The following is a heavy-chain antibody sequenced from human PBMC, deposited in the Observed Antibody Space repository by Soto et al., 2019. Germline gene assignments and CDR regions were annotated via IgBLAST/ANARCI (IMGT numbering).Heavy chain of an antibody. D-gene: IGHD3-3*01. V-gene: IGHV3-9*01. Sequence: EVQLVESGGGLVQPGRSLRLSCAASGFTFDDYAMHWVRQAPGKGLEWVSGITWNGGNIGYADSVKGRFTISRDNARNRLYLQMNSLRAKYTALYYCAKNTGPVRVDSYYFYMDVWGKGTTVTVSS. CDR2: ITWNGGNI. J-gene: IGHJ6*03. CDR1: GFTFDDYA. CDR3: AKNTGPVRVDSYYFYMDV.